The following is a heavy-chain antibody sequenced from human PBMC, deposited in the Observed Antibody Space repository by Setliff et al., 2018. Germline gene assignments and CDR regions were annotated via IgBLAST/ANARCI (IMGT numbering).Heavy chain of an antibody. V-gene: IGHV1-18*01. CDR2: ISVYNGDT. CDR3: ARAPSVELVTIRTNSWFTY. D-gene: IGHD5-18*01. Sequence: ASVKVSCKASGYTFRNYAFAWVRQAPGQGLEWVGWISVYNGDTNCAQKFQGRVTLTTDTSTSTAYMELRSLTSDDSAFYYCARAPSVELVTIRTNSWFTYWGQGTLVTV. CDR1: GYTFRNYA. J-gene: IGHJ4*02.